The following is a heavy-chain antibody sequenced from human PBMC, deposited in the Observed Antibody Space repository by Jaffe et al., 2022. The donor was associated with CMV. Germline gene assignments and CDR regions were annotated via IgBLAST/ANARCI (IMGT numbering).Heavy chain of an antibody. CDR1: GGSISSSSYY. D-gene: IGHD4-4*01. CDR2: IYYSGST. V-gene: IGHV4-39*01. J-gene: IGHJ6*02. CDR3: ASVMTTDYREPGAYYYYGMDV. Sequence: QLQLQESGPGLVKPSETLSLTCTVSGGSISSSSYYWGWIRQPPGKGLEWIGSIYYSGSTYYNPSLKSRVTISVDTSKNQFSLKLSSVTAADTAVYYCASVMTTDYREPGAYYYYGMDVWGQGTTVTVSS.